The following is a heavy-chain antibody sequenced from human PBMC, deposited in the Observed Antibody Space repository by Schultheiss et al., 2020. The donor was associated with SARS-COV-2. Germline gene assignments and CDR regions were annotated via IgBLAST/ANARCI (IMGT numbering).Heavy chain of an antibody. Sequence: GGSLRLSCAASGFTFSSYAMHWVRQAPGKGLEWVAVISYDGSNKYYADSVKGRFTISRDNAKNSLYLQMNSLRAEDTAVYYCARDQDYGWFDPWGQGTLVTVSS. CDR2: ISYDGSNK. D-gene: IGHD4-17*01. V-gene: IGHV3-30*04. J-gene: IGHJ5*02. CDR3: ARDQDYGWFDP. CDR1: GFTFSSYA.